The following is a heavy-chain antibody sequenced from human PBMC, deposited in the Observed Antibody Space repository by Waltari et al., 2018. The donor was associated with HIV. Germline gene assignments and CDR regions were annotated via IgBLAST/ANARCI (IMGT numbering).Heavy chain of an antibody. V-gene: IGHV1-69*04. CDR3: ARVPYSSGRYGDNIDY. CDR2: FAPVLNSP. D-gene: IGHD6-19*01. CDR1: GGIFFSSA. Sequence: QVQLVQSGAEVKKPGSSVKVSCKATGGIFFSSAFTWVRQAPGEGLEWMGRFAPVLNSPTYAVKFRVRVTITADKSTSTAYMEMSCLRSEHAAVYFSARVPYSSGRYGDNIDYWGQGTLVIVSS. J-gene: IGHJ4*02.